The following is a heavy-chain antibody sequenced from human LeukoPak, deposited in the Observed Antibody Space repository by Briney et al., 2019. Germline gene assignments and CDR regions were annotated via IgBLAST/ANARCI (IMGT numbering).Heavy chain of an antibody. CDR3: ASAYYDILSGYYMDY. CDR2: INHSGST. Sequence: SETLSLTCAVYGASLRAYYWNWIRQSPGKGLEWIGEINHSGSTNYNPSLKSRVTISVDTSKNQFSLRLSSVTAADTAVYYCASAYYDILSGYYMDYWGRGTLVTVSS. CDR1: GASLRAYY. D-gene: IGHD3-9*01. V-gene: IGHV4-34*01. J-gene: IGHJ4*02.